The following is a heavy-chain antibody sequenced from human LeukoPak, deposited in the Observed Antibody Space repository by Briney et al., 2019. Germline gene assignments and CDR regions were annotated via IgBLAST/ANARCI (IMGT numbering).Heavy chain of an antibody. CDR2: TSSSGSTI. CDR1: GFTFSDYY. CDR3: ARDESYGSDY. Sequence: GGSLRLSCAASGFTFSDYYMSWIRQAPGKGLECVSYTSSSGSTIYYADSVRGRFTISRDNAKNSLYLQMNSLRAEDTAVYYCARDESYGSDYWGQGTLVTVSS. J-gene: IGHJ4*02. V-gene: IGHV3-11*01. D-gene: IGHD1-26*01.